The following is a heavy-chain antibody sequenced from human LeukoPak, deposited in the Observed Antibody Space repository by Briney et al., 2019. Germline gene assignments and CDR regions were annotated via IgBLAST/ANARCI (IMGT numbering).Heavy chain of an antibody. D-gene: IGHD3-16*02. CDR2: ISSSGSTI. J-gene: IGHJ5*02. Sequence: PGGSLRLSCAASGFSFSDYYMSWIRQVPGKGLEWVSYISSSGSTIYYADSVKGRFTISRDNAKNSLYLQMNSLRAEDTAVYYCARSKRRYDYVWGSYHNNWFDPWGQGTLVTVSS. CDR1: GFSFSDYY. CDR3: ARSKRRYDYVWGSYHNNWFDP. V-gene: IGHV3-11*04.